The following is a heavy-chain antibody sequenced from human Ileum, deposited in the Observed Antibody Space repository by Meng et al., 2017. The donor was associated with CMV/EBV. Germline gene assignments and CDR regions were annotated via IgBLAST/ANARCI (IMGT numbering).Heavy chain of an antibody. Sequence: QVQLQGSGPGLVKPSETLSRTGNVSGGSIRNYYWSWIRQPAGKGLEWIGRIYTGGSPNYNPSLYSRVTMSLDTSKNQFSLKLNSVTAADTAVYYCARLNYYDSREFDYLGQGTLVTVSS. J-gene: IGHJ4*02. CDR2: IYTGGSP. CDR3: ARLNYYDSREFDY. D-gene: IGHD3-22*01. V-gene: IGHV4-4*07. CDR1: GGSIRNYY.